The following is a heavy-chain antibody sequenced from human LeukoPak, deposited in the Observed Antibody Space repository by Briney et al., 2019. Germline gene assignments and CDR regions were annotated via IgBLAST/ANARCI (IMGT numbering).Heavy chain of an antibody. V-gene: IGHV3-23*01. CDR1: GFTFSNYA. D-gene: IGHD2-2*01. CDR2: ISGNGGST. Sequence: GGSLRLSCAASGFTFSNYAISWVRQAPGKGLEWVSAISGNGGSTYFAAVKGRFTISRDNSRNTLYLQMNSLRAEDTAVYYCAKDRCGSTNCYGDYWGQGTLVSVSS. J-gene: IGHJ4*02. CDR3: AKDRCGSTNCYGDY.